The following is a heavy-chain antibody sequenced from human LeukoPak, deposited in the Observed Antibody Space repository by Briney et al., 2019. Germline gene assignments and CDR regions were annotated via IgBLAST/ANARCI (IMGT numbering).Heavy chain of an antibody. V-gene: IGHV3-21*01. CDR2: ISSSSSYI. Sequence: PGGSLRLSCAASGFTFSSYSMNWVRQAPGKGLEWVSSISSSSSYIYCADSVKGRFTISRDNAKNSLYLQMNSLGAEDTAVYYCAREDILTGLDYWGQGTLVTVSS. CDR3: AREDILTGLDY. D-gene: IGHD3-9*01. CDR1: GFTFSSYS. J-gene: IGHJ4*02.